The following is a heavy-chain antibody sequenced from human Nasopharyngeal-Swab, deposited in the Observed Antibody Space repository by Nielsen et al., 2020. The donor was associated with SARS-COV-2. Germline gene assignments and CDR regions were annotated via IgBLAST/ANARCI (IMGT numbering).Heavy chain of an antibody. CDR2: INPNSGGA. V-gene: IGHV1-2*02. J-gene: IGHJ3*01. Sequence: WVRQAPGQGLEWMGCINPNSGGATYAQKFEGRVTMTRATSRDTAYMELSVLRPDDTAVFYCAREMRDSSSGSDAFDVWGQGTRVTVSS. D-gene: IGHD3-10*01. CDR3: AREMRDSSSGSDAFDV.